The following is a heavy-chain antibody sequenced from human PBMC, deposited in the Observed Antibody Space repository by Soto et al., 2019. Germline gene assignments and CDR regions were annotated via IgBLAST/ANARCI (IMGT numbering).Heavy chain of an antibody. CDR2: IYYSGST. CDR3: ARVNGGSCDY. CDR1: SGSISSYY. Sequence: QVHLQESGPGLVKPSETLSLTCTVSSGSISSYYWTWIRQPPGKGLEWIGNIYYSGSTNYNASLNSRVTISVDTSRNQFSLKMGSVTAADTAVYYCARVNGGSCDYWGQGPLVTVST. J-gene: IGHJ4*02. D-gene: IGHD1-26*01. V-gene: IGHV4-59*01.